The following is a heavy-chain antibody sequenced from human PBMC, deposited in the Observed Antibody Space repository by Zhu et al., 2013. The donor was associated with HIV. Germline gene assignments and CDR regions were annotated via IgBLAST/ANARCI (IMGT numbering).Heavy chain of an antibody. J-gene: IGHJ6*02. D-gene: IGHD2-21*02. CDR1: GGTFSSYA. CDR3: ASGGYCGGDCYSGYYYYGMDV. V-gene: IGHV1-69*01. CDR2: IIPIFGTA. Sequence: QVQLVQSGAEVKKPGSSVKVSCKASGGTFSSYAISWVRQAPGQGLEWMGGIIPIFGTANYAQKFQGRVTITADESTSTAYMELSSLRSEDTAVYYCASGGYCGGDCYSGYYYYGMDVWGQGTTGHRLL.